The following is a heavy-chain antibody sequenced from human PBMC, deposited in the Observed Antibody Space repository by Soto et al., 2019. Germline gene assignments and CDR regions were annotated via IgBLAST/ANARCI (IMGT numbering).Heavy chain of an antibody. D-gene: IGHD3-10*01. CDR2: ISSSSSTI. V-gene: IGHV3-48*01. CDR3: ARDRGFEEAYYMDV. J-gene: IGHJ6*03. Sequence: GGSLRLSCAASGFTFSSYSMNWVRQAPGKGLEWVSYISSSSSTIYYADSVKGRFTISRDNAKNSLYLQMNSLRAEDTAVYYCARDRGFEEAYYMDVWGKGTTVTVSS. CDR1: GFTFSSYS.